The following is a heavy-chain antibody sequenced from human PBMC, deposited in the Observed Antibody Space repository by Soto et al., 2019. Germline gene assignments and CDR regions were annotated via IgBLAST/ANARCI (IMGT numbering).Heavy chain of an antibody. CDR3: ARGGRGYSFGYIDY. J-gene: IGHJ4*02. Sequence: SETLSLPRAVSGGSPSRGSKSLFRLPLGKGLEWIGEINHSGSTNYNPSLKSRVTISIDTSKNQFSLKLSSVTAADTAVYYCARGGRGYSFGYIDYWGQGTLVTVS. V-gene: IGHV4-34*01. D-gene: IGHD5-18*01. CDR2: INHSGST. CDR1: GGSPSRGS.